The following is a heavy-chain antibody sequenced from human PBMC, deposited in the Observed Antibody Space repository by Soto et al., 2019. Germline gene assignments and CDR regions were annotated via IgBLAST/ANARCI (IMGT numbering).Heavy chain of an antibody. J-gene: IGHJ6*02. Sequence: SETLSLTCTVSGGSISSYYWSWIRQPPGKGLEWIGYIYYSGSTNYNPSLKSRVTISVDTSKNQFSLKLSSVTAADTAVYYCAGARRQRLVVRGGGMDVWGQGTTVT. V-gene: IGHV4-59*01. CDR2: IYYSGST. CDR3: AGARRQRLVVRGGGMDV. D-gene: IGHD6-13*01. CDR1: GGSISSYY.